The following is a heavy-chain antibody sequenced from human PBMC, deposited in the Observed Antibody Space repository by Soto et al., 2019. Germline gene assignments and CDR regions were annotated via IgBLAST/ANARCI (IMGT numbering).Heavy chain of an antibody. CDR1: GFTFSSYS. D-gene: IGHD6-19*01. CDR2: ISSSSSYI. Sequence: VGSLRLSCAASGFTFSSYSMNWVRQAPGKGLEWVSSISSSSSYIYYADSVKGRFTISRDNAKNSLYLQMNSLRAEDTAVYYCARDGGIAVAGTVGMDVWGQGTTVTVSS. J-gene: IGHJ6*02. V-gene: IGHV3-21*01. CDR3: ARDGGIAVAGTVGMDV.